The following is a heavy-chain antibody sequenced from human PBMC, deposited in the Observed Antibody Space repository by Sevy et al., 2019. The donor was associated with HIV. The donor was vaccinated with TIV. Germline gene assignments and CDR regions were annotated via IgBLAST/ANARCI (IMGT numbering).Heavy chain of an antibody. Sequence: ASVKVSCKVSGYTLTELSMHWVRQAPGKGLEWMGGFDPEDDETIYAQKFQGRVTMTEDTSTDTAYMELSSLRSEDTAVYYCATGKGYCSSTSCQPDFDYWGQGTLVTVSS. CDR2: FDPEDDET. V-gene: IGHV1-24*01. J-gene: IGHJ4*02. D-gene: IGHD2-2*01. CDR1: GYTLTELS. CDR3: ATGKGYCSSTSCQPDFDY.